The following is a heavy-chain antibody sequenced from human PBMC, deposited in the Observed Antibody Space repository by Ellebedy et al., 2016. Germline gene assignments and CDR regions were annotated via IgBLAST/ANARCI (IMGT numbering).Heavy chain of an antibody. CDR2: INSDGSST. Sequence: GGSLRLXXAASGFTFSSYWMHWVRQAPGRGLVWVSRINSDGSSTSYADSVKGRFTISRDNAKNTLYLQMNSLRAEDTAVYYCAKAHYYGSGSEYYYYGMDVWGQGTTVTVSS. CDR1: GFTFSSYW. CDR3: AKAHYYGSGSEYYYYGMDV. J-gene: IGHJ6*02. D-gene: IGHD3-10*01. V-gene: IGHV3-74*01.